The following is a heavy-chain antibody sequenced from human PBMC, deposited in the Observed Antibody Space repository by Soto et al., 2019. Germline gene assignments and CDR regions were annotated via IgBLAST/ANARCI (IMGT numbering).Heavy chain of an antibody. CDR2: IWSGGSNE. J-gene: IGHJ4*02. D-gene: IGHD2-2*01. CDR3: ARGPGTSYFDY. CDR1: GFTFSSYG. Sequence: QVQLVESGGGVVQPGRSLRLSCAASGFTFSSYGMHWVRQAPGKGLEWVAVIWSGGSNENYADSVKGRFTISRDNSKNRLYLQLNSLRAEDTAVYDCARGPGTSYFDYWGQGSLVTVSS. V-gene: IGHV3-33*01.